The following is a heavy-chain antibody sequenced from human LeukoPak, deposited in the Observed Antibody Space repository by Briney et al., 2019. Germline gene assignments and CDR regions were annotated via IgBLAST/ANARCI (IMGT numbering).Heavy chain of an antibody. V-gene: IGHV4-34*01. J-gene: IGHJ4*02. CDR2: INHSGST. CDR1: GGSFSGYY. D-gene: IGHD2-15*01. CDR3: GSSSWAFDY. Sequence: SETLSLTCAVYGGSFSGYYWSWIRQPPGKGLEWIGEINHSGSTNYNPSLKSRVTISVDTSKNQFSLRLSSVTAADRAIYYCGSSSWAFDYWGQGTLVTVSS.